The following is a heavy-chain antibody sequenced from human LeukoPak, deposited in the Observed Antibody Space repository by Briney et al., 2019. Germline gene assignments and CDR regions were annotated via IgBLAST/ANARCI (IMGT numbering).Heavy chain of an antibody. D-gene: IGHD1-1*01. CDR3: ARDWKESHSPYYMDI. J-gene: IGHJ6*03. V-gene: IGHV3-33*05. CDR2: ISPDGINK. CDR1: GFTFDAFG. Sequence: GGSLRLSCAASGFTFDAFGMQWVRQAPGKGLEGVAFISPDGINKKYADSVKGRYTISRDNSEETLYLQVHDLRVEDTGVYICARDWKESHSPYYMDIWGRGTTVIVSS.